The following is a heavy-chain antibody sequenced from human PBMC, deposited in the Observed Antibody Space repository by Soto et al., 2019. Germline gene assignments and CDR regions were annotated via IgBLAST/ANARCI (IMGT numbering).Heavy chain of an antibody. CDR2: IVVGSGNT. V-gene: IGHV1-58*02. CDR1: GLTFTSSA. D-gene: IGHD3-9*01. CDR3: ARAEYFDWLNGS. J-gene: IGHJ5*02. Sequence: ASVKVSCKASGLTFTSSAMHWVRQARGQRLEWIGWIVVGSGNTNYAQKFQERVTMTRDMSTSTVYMELSSLRSEDTAVYYCARAEYFDWLNGSWGQGTLVTVSS.